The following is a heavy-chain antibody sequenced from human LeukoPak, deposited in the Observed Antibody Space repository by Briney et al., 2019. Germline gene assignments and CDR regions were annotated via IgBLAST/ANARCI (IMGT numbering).Heavy chain of an antibody. Sequence: PGGSLRLSCAASGFTFSSHGMSWVRQAPGKGLEWVSTISGSGDNTYYADSVKGRFTISRDNSKNTLYLQMNSLRAEDTAVYYCARDEIYYDILTGYRHFDYWGQGTLVTVSS. CDR1: GFTFSSHG. J-gene: IGHJ4*02. CDR2: ISGSGDNT. D-gene: IGHD3-9*01. CDR3: ARDEIYYDILTGYRHFDY. V-gene: IGHV3-23*01.